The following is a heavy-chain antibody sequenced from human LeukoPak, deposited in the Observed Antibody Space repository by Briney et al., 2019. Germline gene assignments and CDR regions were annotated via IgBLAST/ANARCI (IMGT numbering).Heavy chain of an antibody. D-gene: IGHD5-12*01. CDR3: ARVSGYDYTTFDY. V-gene: IGHV4-34*01. J-gene: IGHJ4*02. CDR2: INHSGST. CDR1: GGSFSGYY. Sequence: PSEILSLTCAVYGGSFSGYYWSWIRQPPGKGLEWIGEINHSGSTNYNPSLKSRVSISVDTSKNQFSLKLSSVTAADTAVYYCARVSGYDYTTFDYWGQGTLVTVSS.